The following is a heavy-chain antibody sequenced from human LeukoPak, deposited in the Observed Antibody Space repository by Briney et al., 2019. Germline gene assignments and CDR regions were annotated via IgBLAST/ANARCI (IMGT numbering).Heavy chain of an antibody. CDR2: ISYDGSNK. D-gene: IGHD6-19*01. CDR3: AKGTADSSGWYKGLRSFDY. Sequence: GGSLRLSCAASGFTFSSYGMHWVRQAPGKGLEWVAVISYDGSNKYYADSVKGRFTISRDNSKNTLYLQMNSLRAEDTAVYYCAKGTADSSGWYKGLRSFDYWGQGTLVTVSS. CDR1: GFTFSSYG. V-gene: IGHV3-30*18. J-gene: IGHJ4*02.